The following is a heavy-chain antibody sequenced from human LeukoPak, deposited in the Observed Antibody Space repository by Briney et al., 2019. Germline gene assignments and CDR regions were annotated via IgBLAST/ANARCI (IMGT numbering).Heavy chain of an antibody. CDR3: ARLARGASAGMDV. D-gene: IGHD1-26*01. CDR1: GSSISNYY. Sequence: SETLSLTCTVSGSSISNYYWNWIRQPPGKGLEWIGYIYCSGNTNYNPSLKSRVTMSVDTSKSQFSLKLISVTAADTAVYYCARLARGASAGMDVWGQGTTVTVSS. V-gene: IGHV4-59*08. J-gene: IGHJ6*02. CDR2: IYCSGNT.